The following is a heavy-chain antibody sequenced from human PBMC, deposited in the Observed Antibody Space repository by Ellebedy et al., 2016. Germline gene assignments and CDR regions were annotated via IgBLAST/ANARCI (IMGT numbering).Heavy chain of an antibody. CDR1: RFTFSSYT. V-gene: IGHV3-30-3*01. D-gene: IGHD2-21*02. CDR2: ISYDGSNK. J-gene: IGHJ4*02. CDR3: ARCSQSGSYSQYYFDY. Sequence: GESLKISCAASRFTFSSYTMHWVRQAPGKGLEWVAVISYDGSNKYYADSVKGRFTISRDNSKNTLYLQMNSLRAEDTAVYYCARCSQSGSYSQYYFDYWGQGTLVTVSS.